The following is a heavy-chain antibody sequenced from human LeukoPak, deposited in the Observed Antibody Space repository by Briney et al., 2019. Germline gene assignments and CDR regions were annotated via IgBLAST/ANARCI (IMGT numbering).Heavy chain of an antibody. Sequence: ASVKVSCKTSGYSFIGHHIHWVRPAPGQGLAWMGWINPNSGGTEYAQKFQGRVTMTRDTSISTAYMDLNRLTSDDSAVYYCARDVGRWAQYYFGYWGQGTLVTVSS. V-gene: IGHV1-2*02. D-gene: IGHD1-26*01. J-gene: IGHJ4*02. CDR1: GYSFIGHH. CDR2: INPNSGGT. CDR3: ARDVGRWAQYYFGY.